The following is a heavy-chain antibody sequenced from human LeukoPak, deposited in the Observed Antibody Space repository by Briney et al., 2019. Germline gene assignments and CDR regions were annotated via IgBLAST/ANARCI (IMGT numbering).Heavy chain of an antibody. Sequence: ASVRVSCKASGYTFTHHGITWVRQAPGQGLEWMGWISAYNGDTHYAQNFPGRVTLTTDTSTSTAYMELRSLRSDDTAVYYCARDPTNTSGRYAYFDYWGQGTLVTVSS. CDR3: ARDPTNTSGRYAYFDY. CDR2: ISAYNGDT. J-gene: IGHJ4*02. CDR1: GYTFTHHG. D-gene: IGHD6-19*01. V-gene: IGHV1-18*01.